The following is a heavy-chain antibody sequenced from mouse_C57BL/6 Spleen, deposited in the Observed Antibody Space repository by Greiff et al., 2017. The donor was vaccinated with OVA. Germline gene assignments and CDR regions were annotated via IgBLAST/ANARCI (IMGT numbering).Heavy chain of an antibody. CDR2: IYPGDGDT. V-gene: IGHV1-82*01. Sequence: QVQLQQSGPELVKPGASVKISCKASGYAFSSSWMNWVKQRPGKGLEWIGRIYPGDGDTNYNGKFKGKATLTADKSSSTAYMQLSSLTSEDSAVYFGARRGYYGPYFDYWGQGTTLTVSS. CDR3: ARRGYYGPYFDY. D-gene: IGHD1-1*01. J-gene: IGHJ2*01. CDR1: GYAFSSSW.